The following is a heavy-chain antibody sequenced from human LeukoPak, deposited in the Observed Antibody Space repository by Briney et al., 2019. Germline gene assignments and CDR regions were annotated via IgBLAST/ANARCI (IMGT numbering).Heavy chain of an antibody. D-gene: IGHD6-13*01. CDR2: IIPIFGTA. V-gene: IGHV1-69*05. J-gene: IGHJ4*02. CDR3: AREREYLDYSSRGGGFDY. Sequence: GASVKVSCKASGGTFSSYAISWVRQAPGQGLEWMGGIIPIFGTANYAQKFQGRVTITTDESTSTAYMGLSSLRSEDTAVYYCAREREYLDYSSRGGGFDYWGQGTLVTVSS. CDR1: GGTFSSYA.